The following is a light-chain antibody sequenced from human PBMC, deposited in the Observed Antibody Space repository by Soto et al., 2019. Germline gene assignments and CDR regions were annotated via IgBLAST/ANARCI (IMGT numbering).Light chain of an antibody. J-gene: IGKJ5*01. CDR1: QRISSW. V-gene: IGKV1-12*01. Sequence: DIQMTHSPSSVSASVGDRVTITCRASQRISSWLAWYQQKPGKAPKLLIYAASSLQSGVPSRFSGSGSGTDFTLTISSLQPEDFATYYCPQANSFPITFGQGTRLEIK. CDR2: AAS. CDR3: PQANSFPIT.